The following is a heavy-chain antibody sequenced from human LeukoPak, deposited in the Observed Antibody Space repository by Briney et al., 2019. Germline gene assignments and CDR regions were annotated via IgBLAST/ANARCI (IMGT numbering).Heavy chain of an antibody. CDR3: ARAMIRGEGMDV. V-gene: IGHV3-30-3*01. D-gene: IGHD3-10*01. CDR1: GFTFSSYA. Sequence: GRSLRLSCAASGFTFSSYAMHWVRQAPGKGLEWVAVISYDGSNKYYADSVKGRFTISRDNSKNTLYLQMNSLRAEDTAVYYCARAMIRGEGMDVWGQGTTVTVSS. CDR2: ISYDGSNK. J-gene: IGHJ6*02.